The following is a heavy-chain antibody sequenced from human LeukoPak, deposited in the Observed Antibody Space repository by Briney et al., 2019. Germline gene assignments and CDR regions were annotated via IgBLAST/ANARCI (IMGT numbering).Heavy chain of an antibody. D-gene: IGHD6-13*01. CDR3: ARDQLGSSPPIYYYMDV. J-gene: IGHJ6*03. V-gene: IGHV1-18*01. CDR2: ISAYNGNT. Sequence: GASVKVSCKASGYTFTSYGISWVRQAPGQGLEWMGWISAYNGNTNYAQKLQGRVTMTTDTSTSTAYMELRSLRSDDTAVYYCARDQLGSSPPIYYYMDVWGKGTTVTVSS. CDR1: GYTFTSYG.